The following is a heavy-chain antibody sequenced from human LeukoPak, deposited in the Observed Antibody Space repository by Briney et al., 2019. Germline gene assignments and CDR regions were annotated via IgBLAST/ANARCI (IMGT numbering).Heavy chain of an antibody. J-gene: IGHJ4*02. V-gene: IGHV5-51*07. CDR2: IYPGDSDT. CDR1: GYSFTSYW. D-gene: IGHD2-2*01. CDR3: ARLGASIVVVPAAEWDY. Sequence: GESLKISCKGSGYSFTSYWIGWVHQMPGKGLEWMGIIYPGDSDTRYSPSFQGQVTISADKSISTAYLQWSSLKASDTAMYYCARLGASIVVVPAAEWDYWGQGTLVTVSS.